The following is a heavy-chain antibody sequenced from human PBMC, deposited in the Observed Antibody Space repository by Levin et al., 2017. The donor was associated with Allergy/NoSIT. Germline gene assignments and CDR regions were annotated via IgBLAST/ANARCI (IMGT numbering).Heavy chain of an antibody. D-gene: IGHD1-26*01. CDR3: GRAVGYSGNSYYLDY. CDR2: INYDGSST. J-gene: IGHJ4*02. CDR1: GFTFSSYW. Sequence: GGSLRLSCAASGFTFSSYWMQWVRQAPGKGLEWLSRINYDGSSTNYADSVKGRFTISRDNAKNTLYLQVNSLRAEDTAVYYCGRAVGYSGNSYYLDYWGQGILVTVSS. V-gene: IGHV3-74*01.